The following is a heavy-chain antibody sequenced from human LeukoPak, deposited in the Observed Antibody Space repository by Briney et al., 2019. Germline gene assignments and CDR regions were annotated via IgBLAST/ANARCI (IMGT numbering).Heavy chain of an antibody. D-gene: IGHD5-12*01. CDR3: TKARGYGYGPDY. V-gene: IGHV3-23*01. J-gene: IGHJ4*02. Sequence: GGCLRLSCAASGFLFRNHAMNWVRQAPGEGLEWVSSINDRGDSSYYAAYVKGRFTISRDNSKNTLFLQMNRLTAENTAKYFCTKARGYGYGPDYWGQGTVVTVSS. CDR1: GFLFRNHA. CDR2: INDRGDSS.